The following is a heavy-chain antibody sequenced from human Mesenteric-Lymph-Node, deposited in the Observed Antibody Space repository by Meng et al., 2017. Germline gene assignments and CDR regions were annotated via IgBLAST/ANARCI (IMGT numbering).Heavy chain of an antibody. CDR2: IYHSGST. D-gene: IGHD3-10*01. CDR3: ARRRGGSGRDC. CDR1: GGSISSSNYY. J-gene: IGHJ4*02. V-gene: IGHV4-39*01. Sequence: QLPLQESGPVLANPPETRSLTCTVLGGSISSSNYYWDWIRQPPGKGLEWIGAIYHSGSTSYNPSLQSRVTMFVDTSKNQFSLMLTSVTATDTAVYYCARRRGGSGRDCWGQGTLVTVSS.